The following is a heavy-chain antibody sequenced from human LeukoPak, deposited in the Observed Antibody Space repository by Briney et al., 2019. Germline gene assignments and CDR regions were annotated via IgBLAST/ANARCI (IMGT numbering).Heavy chain of an antibody. CDR1: GYTFTGYY. Sequence: ASVKVSCKATGYTFTGYYLHWVRQAPGQGLEWMGWINPNSGDTIYARKFQGRVTMTRDTSISTAYMELSRLRSDDTAVYYCAREEGFCRSTSCSAPFDCWGQGTLVTVSS. D-gene: IGHD2-2*01. V-gene: IGHV1-2*02. J-gene: IGHJ4*02. CDR2: INPNSGDT. CDR3: AREEGFCRSTSCSAPFDC.